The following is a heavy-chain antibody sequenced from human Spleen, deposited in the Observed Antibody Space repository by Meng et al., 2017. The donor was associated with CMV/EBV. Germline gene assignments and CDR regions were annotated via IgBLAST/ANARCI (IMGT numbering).Heavy chain of an antibody. V-gene: IGHV1-2*02. J-gene: IGHJ4*02. Sequence: ASVKVSCKASGYTFTGYYLYWVRQAPGQGLEWMGWINPKTGATNHAQKFEGRVTMTRDTSISTAYMELSRLRSDDTAVYYCARGYCSGASCYIDDWGQGTLVTVSS. CDR2: INPKTGAT. D-gene: IGHD2-2*02. CDR3: ARGYCSGASCYIDD. CDR1: GYTFTGYY.